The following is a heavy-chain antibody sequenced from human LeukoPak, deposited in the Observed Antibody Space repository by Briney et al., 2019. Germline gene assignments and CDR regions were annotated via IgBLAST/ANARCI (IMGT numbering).Heavy chain of an antibody. D-gene: IGHD3-16*01. V-gene: IGHV4-39*01. CDR2: IYYSGST. CDR3: ASLKGGDYSTLVPYYYYYYMDV. CDR1: GGSISSSSYY. Sequence: SETLSLTCTVSGGSISSSSYYWGWIRQPPGKGLEWIGSIYYSGSTYYNPSLKSRVTISVDTSKNQFSLKLSSVTAADTAVYYCASLKGGDYSTLVPYYYYYYMDVWGKGTAVSVSS. J-gene: IGHJ6*03.